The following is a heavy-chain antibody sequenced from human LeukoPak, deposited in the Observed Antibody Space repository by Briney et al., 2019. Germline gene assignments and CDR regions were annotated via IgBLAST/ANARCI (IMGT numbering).Heavy chain of an antibody. Sequence: GGSLRLSCVVSGLTFSHSGMHWVRQAPGKGLEWVAIILSDGSNINYAESVKGRFTISRDNSKNTLYLQMNSLRDEDTAVYYCARDLRRNMDVWGKGTTVTVSS. CDR1: GLTFSHSG. V-gene: IGHV3-33*01. CDR3: ARDLRRNMDV. CDR2: ILSDGSNI. J-gene: IGHJ6*03.